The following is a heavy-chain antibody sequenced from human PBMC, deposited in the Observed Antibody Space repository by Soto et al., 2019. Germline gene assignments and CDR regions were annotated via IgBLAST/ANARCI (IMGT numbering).Heavy chain of an antibody. J-gene: IGHJ4*02. CDR1: GFTFRRSA. CDR3: TNQGVAAGY. Sequence: EVQLAESGGGLVQPGGSLKLSCAASGFTFRRSALHWVRQASGKGLEWVGRIRSKVNNYATAYAESVEGRFTIYRDDSENTEYLQMNSLKTEDTSVYYCTNQGVAAGYWGQGTLVTVSS. CDR2: IRSKVNNYAT. D-gene: IGHD6-19*01. V-gene: IGHV3-73*02.